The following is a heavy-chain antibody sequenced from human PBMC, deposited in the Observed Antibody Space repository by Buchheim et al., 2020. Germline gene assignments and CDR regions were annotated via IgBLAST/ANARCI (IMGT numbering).Heavy chain of an antibody. Sequence: EVQLVESGGDLVQPGGSLRLSCAASGFTFSTYWMHWVRQAPGKGLVWVSRINNDGSSTSYADSVKGRFTISRDNAKNTLYLQMNSLSADDTAVYYCARQARNIATGLYYFDYWGLGTL. D-gene: IGHD3-9*01. CDR1: GFTFSTYW. V-gene: IGHV3-74*01. CDR3: ARQARNIATGLYYFDY. CDR2: INNDGSST. J-gene: IGHJ4*02.